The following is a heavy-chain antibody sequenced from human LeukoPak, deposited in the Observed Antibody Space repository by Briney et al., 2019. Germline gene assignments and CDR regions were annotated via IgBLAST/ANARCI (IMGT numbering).Heavy chain of an antibody. Sequence: GGSLRLSCEASGFTFSGYGMHWVRQAPGKGLEWVSGTWYHGNNKYYADSVKGRFTISRDNSKNTLYLQMNSLRAEDTAVYYCARDLVSSSSSRDYYYTVDVWGQGTTVTVSS. D-gene: IGHD6-6*01. CDR3: ARDLVSSSSSRDYYYTVDV. CDR2: TWYHGNNK. CDR1: GFTFSGYG. J-gene: IGHJ6*02. V-gene: IGHV3-33*01.